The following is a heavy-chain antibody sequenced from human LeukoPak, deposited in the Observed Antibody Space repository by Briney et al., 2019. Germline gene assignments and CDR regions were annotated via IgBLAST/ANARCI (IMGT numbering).Heavy chain of an antibody. CDR3: ARTRYCSGGSCYRRMWQNYFDY. V-gene: IGHV4-61*02. CDR1: GGSISSGSYY. J-gene: IGHJ4*02. D-gene: IGHD2-15*01. CDR2: IYTSGST. Sequence: SETLSLTCTVSGGSISSGSYYWSWIRQPAGKGLEWIGRIYTSGSTNYNPSLKSRVTISVDTSKNQFSLKLSSVTAADTAVYYCARTRYCSGGSCYRRMWQNYFDYWGQGTLVTVSS.